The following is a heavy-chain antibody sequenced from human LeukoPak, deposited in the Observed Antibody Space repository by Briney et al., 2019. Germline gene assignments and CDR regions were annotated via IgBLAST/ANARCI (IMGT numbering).Heavy chain of an antibody. CDR1: GFTFRSYS. Sequence: GGSLRLSCAASGFTFRSYSMNWVRQAPGKGLEWVSSISSSSSYIYYADSVKGRFTISRDNAKNSLYLQMNSLRAEDTAVYYCARESELGYDYWGQGTLVTVSS. CDR3: ARESELGYDY. D-gene: IGHD6-25*01. CDR2: ISSSSSYI. V-gene: IGHV3-21*01. J-gene: IGHJ4*02.